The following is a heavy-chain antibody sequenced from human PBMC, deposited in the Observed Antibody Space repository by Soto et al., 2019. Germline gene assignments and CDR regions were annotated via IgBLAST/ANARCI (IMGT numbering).Heavy chain of an antibody. CDR3: ARAVSGYSLYDFAY. CDR2: INTGNGKT. CDR1: GYTFTRYA. V-gene: IGHV1-3*04. Sequence: PVKGSCKAAGYTFTRYAVHCVRHATGQRREWMGWINTGNGKTKYSQSLQGRVTITADKSTSTAYMELSSLRSEDTAVYYCARAVSGYSLYDFAYLGKGTLDTVS. D-gene: IGHD3-3*01. J-gene: IGHJ4*02.